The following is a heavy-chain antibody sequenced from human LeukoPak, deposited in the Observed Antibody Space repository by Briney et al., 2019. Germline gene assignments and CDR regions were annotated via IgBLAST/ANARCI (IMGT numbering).Heavy chain of an antibody. J-gene: IGHJ4*02. CDR2: IYYSGST. V-gene: IGHV4-59*01. Sequence: SETLSLTCTVSGGSISSYYWSWIRQPPGKGLEWIGYIYYSGSTNYNPSLKSRVTISVDTSKNQFSPKLSSVTAADTAVYYCASMEESSGYFDYWGQGTLVTVSS. CDR1: GGSISSYY. D-gene: IGHD3-16*01. CDR3: ASMEESSGYFDY.